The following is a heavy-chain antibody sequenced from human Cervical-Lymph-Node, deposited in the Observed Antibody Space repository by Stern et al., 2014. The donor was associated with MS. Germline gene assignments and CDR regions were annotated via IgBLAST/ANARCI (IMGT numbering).Heavy chain of an antibody. CDR2: ISWNSGSI. CDR3: AKDGGSYSAFQN. D-gene: IGHD1-26*01. Sequence: EVQLVESGGGLVQPGRSLRLSCAPSGFTFDDYAMHWVRQAPGKGLEWVSGISWNSGSIGYADSVKGRFTISRDNAKNSLYLQMNSLRAEDTALYYCAKDGGSYSAFQNWGQGTLVTVSS. CDR1: GFTFDDYA. V-gene: IGHV3-9*01. J-gene: IGHJ1*01.